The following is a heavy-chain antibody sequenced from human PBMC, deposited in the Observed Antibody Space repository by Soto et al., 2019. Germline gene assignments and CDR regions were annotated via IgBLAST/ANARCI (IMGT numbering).Heavy chain of an antibody. CDR3: ARVVQQQLVLGKIYYFDY. Sequence: SETLSLTCAVYGASLSDNYCNWLRQPPGKGLEWIGEINHSGNTNYNPSLRSRVTISIDTSKNQLSLNLRSVSAEDTAVYYCARVVQQQLVLGKIYYFDYWGQGTLVTVSS. V-gene: IGHV4-34*01. J-gene: IGHJ4*02. CDR2: INHSGNT. CDR1: GASLSDNY. D-gene: IGHD6-13*01.